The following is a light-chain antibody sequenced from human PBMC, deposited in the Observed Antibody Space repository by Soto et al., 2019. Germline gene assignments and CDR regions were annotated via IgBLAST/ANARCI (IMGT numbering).Light chain of an antibody. CDR1: SSDVGGYNY. V-gene: IGLV2-14*01. CDR3: SSYTSSNTWV. Sequence: QSVLTQPASVSGSPGQSITIYCTGTSSDVGGYNYVSWYQQHPGKVPRLMIYEVSNRPSGLSNRFSGSKSGNTASLTISGLQAEDEADYYCSSYTSSNTWVFGGGTKVTVL. J-gene: IGLJ3*02. CDR2: EVS.